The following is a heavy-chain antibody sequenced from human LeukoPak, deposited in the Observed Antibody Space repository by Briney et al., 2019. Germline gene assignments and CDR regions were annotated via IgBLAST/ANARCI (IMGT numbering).Heavy chain of an antibody. CDR2: INHSGST. D-gene: IGHD3-22*01. Sequence: SETLSLTCTVSGGSISSSSYYWSWLRPPQGTGLEWIVEINHSGSTNYNPSLKSRVTISVDTSKNQFSLKLSSVTAADTAVYYCARHGSEYYYDSSGYYYDYWGQGTLVTVSS. CDR1: GGSISSSSYY. CDR3: ARHGSEYYYDSSGYYYDY. V-gene: IGHV4-39*01. J-gene: IGHJ4*02.